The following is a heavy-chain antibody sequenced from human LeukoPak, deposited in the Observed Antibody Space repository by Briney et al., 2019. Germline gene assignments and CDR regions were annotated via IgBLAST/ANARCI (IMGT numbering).Heavy chain of an antibody. D-gene: IGHD2-21*02. J-gene: IGHJ2*01. V-gene: IGHV4-4*02. CDR1: GGSISSSNW. CDR2: IYHSGST. Sequence: SGTLSLTCAVSGGSISSSNWWSWVRQPPGKGLEWIGEIYHSGSTNYNPSLKSRVTISVDTSKNQFSLKLSSVTAADTAVYYCARDRKPNYCGGDCYSSWYFDLWGRGTLVTVSS. CDR3: ARDRKPNYCGGDCYSSWYFDL.